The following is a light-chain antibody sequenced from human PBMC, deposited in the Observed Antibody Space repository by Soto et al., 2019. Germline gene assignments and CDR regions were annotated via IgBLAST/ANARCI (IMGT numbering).Light chain of an antibody. J-gene: IGLJ3*02. Sequence: QSVLTQPASVSGSPGQSITISCTGTSSDVGRYNYVSWYRQHPGTAPKLIISDVNSRPSGISNRFSGSKSGNTASLTISGLQAEDEAYYYCQSYDNILSGPLFGGGTKLTVL. V-gene: IGLV2-14*01. CDR3: QSYDNILSGPL. CDR1: SSDVGRYNY. CDR2: DVN.